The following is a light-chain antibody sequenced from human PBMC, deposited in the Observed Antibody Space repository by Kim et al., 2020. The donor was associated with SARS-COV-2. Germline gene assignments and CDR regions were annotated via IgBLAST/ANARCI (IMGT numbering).Light chain of an antibody. J-gene: IGLJ3*02. V-gene: IGLV1-36*01. Sequence: QSVLTQPPSVSGAPRQRVTISCSGSESNIGNKGVNWYQQLPGKSPKLLIYYDDLLPSGVSDRFSGSKSGTSASLDITGLQSEDEGAYYCAAWDASLNVWVFGRGTQLTVL. CDR2: YDD. CDR1: ESNIGNKG. CDR3: AAWDASLNVWV.